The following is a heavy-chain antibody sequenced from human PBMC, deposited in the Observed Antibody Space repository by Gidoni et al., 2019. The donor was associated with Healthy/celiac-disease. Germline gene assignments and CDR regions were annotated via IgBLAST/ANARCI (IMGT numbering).Heavy chain of an antibody. D-gene: IGHD3-16*01. Sequence: QVQLQESGPGLVKPSQTLSLTCTVSGGSISSGSYYWSWIRQPAWKGLEWIGRIYTSGSTNYNPSLKSRVTMSVDTSKNQFSLKLSSVTAADTAVYYCASSPIRLMHTHYYYYYYMDVWGKGTTVTVSS. CDR3: ASSPIRLMHTHYYYYYYMDV. V-gene: IGHV4-61*02. CDR2: IYTSGST. CDR1: GGSISSGSYY. J-gene: IGHJ6*03.